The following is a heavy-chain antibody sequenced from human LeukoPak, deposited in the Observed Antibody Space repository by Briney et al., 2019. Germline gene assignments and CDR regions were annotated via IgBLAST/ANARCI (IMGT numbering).Heavy chain of an antibody. Sequence: ASVKVSCKASGYTFTGYYMHWVRQAPGQGLEWMGWSNPNSGGTNYAQKFQGRVTMTRDTSISTAYMELSRLRSDDTAVYYCARDVVVPAAMRGDFDYWGQGTLVTVSS. CDR3: ARDVVVPAAMRGDFDY. CDR2: SNPNSGGT. D-gene: IGHD2-2*01. V-gene: IGHV1-2*02. CDR1: GYTFTGYY. J-gene: IGHJ4*02.